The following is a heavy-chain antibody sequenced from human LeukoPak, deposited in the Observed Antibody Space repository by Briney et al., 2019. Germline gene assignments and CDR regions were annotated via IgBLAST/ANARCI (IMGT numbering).Heavy chain of an antibody. CDR3: ARDSGYWRYFDY. CDR2: ISSSGSTI. D-gene: IGHD3-22*01. J-gene: IGHJ4*02. V-gene: IGHV3-48*03. CDR1: GFTFSSYE. Sequence: GGSLRLSCAASGFTFSSYETNWVRQAPGKGLEWVSYISSSGSTIYYADSMKGRFTISRDNAKNSLYLQMNSLRAEDTAVYYCARDSGYWRYFDYWGQGTLVTVSS.